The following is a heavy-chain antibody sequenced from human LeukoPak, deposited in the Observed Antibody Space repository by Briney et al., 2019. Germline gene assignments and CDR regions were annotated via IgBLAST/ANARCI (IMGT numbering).Heavy chain of an antibody. CDR3: AREEHSSGWYEGVGTFDY. J-gene: IGHJ4*02. V-gene: IGHV3-23*01. CDR1: GFTFSSYA. CDR2: ISGSGGST. Sequence: GGSLRLSCAASGFTFSSYAMSWVRQAPGKGLEWVSAISGSGGSTYYADSVKGRFTISRDNSKNTLYLQMNSLRAEDTAVYYCAREEHSSGWYEGVGTFDYWGQGTLVTVSS. D-gene: IGHD6-19*01.